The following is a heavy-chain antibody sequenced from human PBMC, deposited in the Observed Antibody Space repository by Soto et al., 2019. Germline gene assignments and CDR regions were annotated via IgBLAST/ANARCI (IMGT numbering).Heavy chain of an antibody. CDR1: GGTFSSYA. J-gene: IGHJ6*02. Sequence: SVKVSCKASGGTFSSYAISWVRQAPGQGLEWVGGIIPIFGTANYAQKFQGRVTITADESTSTAYMELSSLRSEDTAVYYCARSRDCSSTSCYVYYYYGMDVWGQGTTVTVSS. CDR3: ARSRDCSSTSCYVYYYYGMDV. V-gene: IGHV1-69*13. D-gene: IGHD2-2*01. CDR2: IIPIFGTA.